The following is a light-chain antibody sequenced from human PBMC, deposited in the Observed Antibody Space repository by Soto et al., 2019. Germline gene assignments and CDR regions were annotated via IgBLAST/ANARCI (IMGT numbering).Light chain of an antibody. Sequence: EIVMTQSPVTLSVSPGERATLSCRAGQSVSSNLAWYQQKPGQAPRLLIYGASTRATGIPARFTARGSGTEFSLTISSLQSEDFAVYYCQQYKNWPLTFGGGTKVEIK. CDR1: QSVSSN. CDR2: GAS. J-gene: IGKJ4*01. V-gene: IGKV3-15*01. CDR3: QQYKNWPLT.